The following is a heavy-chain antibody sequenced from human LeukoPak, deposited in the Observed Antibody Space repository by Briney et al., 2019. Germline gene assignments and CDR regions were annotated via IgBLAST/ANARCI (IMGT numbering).Heavy chain of an antibody. CDR1: GGSINGYY. V-gene: IGHV4-59*01. CDR3: ARGEALRQNYGMDV. CDR2: IYFSGST. Sequence: SETLSLTCTVSGGSINGYYWNWIRQPPGKVLEWIGYIYFSGSTNYNPSLQSRVTISVDTSKNQFSLKLNSVTAADTAVYFCARGEALRQNYGMDVWGQGTTVTVSS. J-gene: IGHJ6*02.